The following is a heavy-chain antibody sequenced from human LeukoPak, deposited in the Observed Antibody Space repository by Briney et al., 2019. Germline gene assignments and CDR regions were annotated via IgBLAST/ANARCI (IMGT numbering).Heavy chain of an antibody. CDR3: AKEEITFGGVIVGCFDY. J-gene: IGHJ4*02. V-gene: IGHV3-53*01. Sequence: GGSLRLSCAASGFTVSSNYMSWVRQAPGKGLEWVSVIYSGGSTYYADSVKGRFTISRDNSKNTLYLQMNSLRAEDTAVYYCAKEEITFGGVIVGCFDYWGQGTLVTVSS. D-gene: IGHD3-16*02. CDR2: IYSGGST. CDR1: GFTVSSNY.